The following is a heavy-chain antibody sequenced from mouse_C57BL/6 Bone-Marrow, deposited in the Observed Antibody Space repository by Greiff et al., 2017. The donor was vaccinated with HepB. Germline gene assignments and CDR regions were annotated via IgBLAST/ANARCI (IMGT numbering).Heavy chain of an antibody. V-gene: IGHV7-3*01. D-gene: IGHD1-1*01. CDR2: IRNKANGYTT. J-gene: IGHJ4*01. Sequence: EVKLQESGGGLVQPGGSLSLSCAASGFTFTDYYMSWVRQPPGKALEWLGFIRNKANGYTTEYSASVKGRFTISRDNSQSSLYLQMNALRAEDSATYYCARYIYYYGSSAMDYWGQGTSVTVSS. CDR1: GFTFTDYY. CDR3: ARYIYYYGSSAMDY.